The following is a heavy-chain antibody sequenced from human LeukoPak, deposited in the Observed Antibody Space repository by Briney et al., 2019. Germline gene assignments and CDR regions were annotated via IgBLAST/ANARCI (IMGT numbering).Heavy chain of an antibody. CDR2: ISGSGGST. V-gene: IGHV3-23*01. Sequence: GGSLRLSCVASGFTFSNHAMSWVRQAPGKGLEWVSAISGSGGSTYHADSVKGRFTISGDNSKNTLYLQMNSLRAEDTAVYYCAKYRPLLFWGQGTTVTVSS. CDR3: AKYRPLLF. J-gene: IGHJ6*02. CDR1: GFTFSNHA.